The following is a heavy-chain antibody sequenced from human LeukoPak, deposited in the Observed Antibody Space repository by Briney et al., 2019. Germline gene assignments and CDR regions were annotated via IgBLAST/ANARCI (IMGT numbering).Heavy chain of an antibody. J-gene: IGHJ6*03. CDR3: ARGVAARPFLASIYYYYYMDV. D-gene: IGHD6-6*01. CDR2: IYYSGST. Sequence: SETLSLTCTVSGGSISSYYWSWIRQPPGKGLEWSVYIYYSGSTNYNPSLKSRVTISVDTSKIQFSLKLSSVTAADTAVYYCARGVAARPFLASIYYYYYMDVWGKGTTVTVSS. CDR1: GGSISSYY. V-gene: IGHV4-59*01.